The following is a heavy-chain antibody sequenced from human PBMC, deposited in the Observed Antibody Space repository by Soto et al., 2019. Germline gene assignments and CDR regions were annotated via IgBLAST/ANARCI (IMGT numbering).Heavy chain of an antibody. V-gene: IGHV2-5*02. Sequence: QITLKESGPTLVKPTQTLTLTCTFSGFSLSTSGVGVGWIRQPPGKALEWLALIYWDDDKRYSPSLKSRLTITTDTSKNQVVLTMTNMDPVDTATYYCAHTLLTAYYYDSRYFDYWGQGTLVTVSS. D-gene: IGHD3-22*01. CDR1: GFSLSTSGVG. J-gene: IGHJ4*02. CDR3: AHTLLTAYYYDSRYFDY. CDR2: IYWDDDK.